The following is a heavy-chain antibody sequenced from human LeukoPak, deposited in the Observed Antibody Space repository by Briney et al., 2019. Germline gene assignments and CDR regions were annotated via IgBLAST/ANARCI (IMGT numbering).Heavy chain of an antibody. CDR1: GGSFSGYY. CDR2: INHSGST. D-gene: IGHD3-9*01. V-gene: IGHV4-34*01. Sequence: PSETLSLTCAVYGGSFSGYYWSWVRQPPGKGLEWIGEINHSGSTNYNPSLKSRVTISVDTSKNQFSLKLSSVTAADTAVYYCARRGGRYFDWFADYWGQGTLVTVSS. J-gene: IGHJ4*02. CDR3: ARRGGRYFDWFADY.